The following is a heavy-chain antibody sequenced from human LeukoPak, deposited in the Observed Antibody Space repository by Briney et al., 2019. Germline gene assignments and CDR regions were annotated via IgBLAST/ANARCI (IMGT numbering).Heavy chain of an antibody. J-gene: IGHJ6*02. CDR1: GFTVSSNY. Sequence: PGGSLRLSCAASGFTVSSNYMSWVRQAPGRGLEWVSVIYSGGSTYYADSVKGRFTISRDNSKNTLYLQMNSLRAEDTAVYYCARDRGCSSTSCYGYYYYGMDVWGQGTTVTVSS. CDR3: ARDRGCSSTSCYGYYYYGMDV. V-gene: IGHV3-53*01. D-gene: IGHD2-2*01. CDR2: IYSGGST.